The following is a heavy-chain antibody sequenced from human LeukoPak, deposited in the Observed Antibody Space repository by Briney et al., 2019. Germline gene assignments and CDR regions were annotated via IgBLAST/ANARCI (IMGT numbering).Heavy chain of an antibody. D-gene: IGHD3-10*01. Sequence: ASVKVSCKASGYTFTSYGMSWVRQAPRQGLEWMGWISAYNGNTNYAQKLQGRVTMTTDTSTSTAYMELRSLRSDDTAVYYCARAPEGGSEHDWGQGSLVTVSS. CDR1: GYTFTSYG. V-gene: IGHV1-18*04. CDR2: ISAYNGNT. CDR3: ARAPEGGSEHD. J-gene: IGHJ4*02.